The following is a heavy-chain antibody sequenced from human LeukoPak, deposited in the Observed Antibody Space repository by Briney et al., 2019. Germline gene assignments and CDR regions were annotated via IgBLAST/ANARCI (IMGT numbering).Heavy chain of an antibody. CDR2: IYHSGST. Sequence: ASETLSLTCAVSGGSISGGGYSWSWIRQPPGKGLEWIGYIYHSGSTYYNPSLKSRVTISVDRSKNQFSLKLSSVTAADTAVYYCARDGGDASFDYWGQGTLVTVSS. CDR3: ARDGGDASFDY. J-gene: IGHJ4*02. D-gene: IGHD2-21*02. V-gene: IGHV4-30-2*01. CDR1: GGSISGGGYS.